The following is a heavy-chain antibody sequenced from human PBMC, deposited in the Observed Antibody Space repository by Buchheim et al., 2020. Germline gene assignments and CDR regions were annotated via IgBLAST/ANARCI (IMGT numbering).Heavy chain of an antibody. CDR1: GGSISSSSNY. Sequence: QLQLQESGPGLVKPSETLSLTCTVSGGSISSSSNYWGWIRQPPGKGLEWIGSIYYSGSTYYNPSLKSRVTISVDTSKNQFSLKLGLVTAADTAVYYCARAEYYYDSSGYPHYWYFDLWGRGTL. V-gene: IGHV4-39*07. J-gene: IGHJ2*01. CDR3: ARAEYYYDSSGYPHYWYFDL. D-gene: IGHD3-22*01. CDR2: IYYSGST.